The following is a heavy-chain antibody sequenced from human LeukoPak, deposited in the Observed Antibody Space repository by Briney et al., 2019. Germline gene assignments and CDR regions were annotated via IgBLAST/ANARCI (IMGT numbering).Heavy chain of an antibody. V-gene: IGHV4-39*01. CDR1: GGSIGINNYY. D-gene: IGHD3-10*01. CDR2: INHGGHT. CDR3: AGQRANFGVWAFDY. J-gene: IGHJ4*02. Sequence: SETLSLTCTVSGGSIGINNYYWGWIRQPPGKGLEWIGSINHGGHTYYNPSLKSRVTISVDTSKNQFSLKLSSVTAADTALYYCAGQRANFGVWAFDYWGQGTLVTVSS.